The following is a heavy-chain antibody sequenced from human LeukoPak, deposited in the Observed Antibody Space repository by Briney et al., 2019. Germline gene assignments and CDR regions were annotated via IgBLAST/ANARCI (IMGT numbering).Heavy chain of an antibody. D-gene: IGHD3-22*01. Sequence: PSETLSLTCTVSGGSISSSSYYWGWIRQPPGKGLEWIGSVFYSGNTYYNPSLKSRVTISVDTSKTQFSLKLSSVTAADTAVYYCARLGDSPPYFYYMDVWGKGTTVTVSS. CDR3: ARLGDSPPYFYYMDV. J-gene: IGHJ6*03. V-gene: IGHV4-39*01. CDR2: VFYSGNT. CDR1: GGSISSSSYY.